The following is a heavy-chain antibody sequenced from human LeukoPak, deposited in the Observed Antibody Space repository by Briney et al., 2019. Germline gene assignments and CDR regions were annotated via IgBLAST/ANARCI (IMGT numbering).Heavy chain of an antibody. CDR1: GFTFSSYG. J-gene: IGHJ4*02. V-gene: IGHV3-30*18. D-gene: IGHD6-13*01. CDR3: AKDRDSSWYDY. CDR2: ISYDGSNK. Sequence: GGSLRLSCAASGFTFSSYGMHWVRQAPGKGLEWVAVISYDGSNKYYADSVKGRFTISRDNSKNTLYLQMNSLRAEDTAVYYCAKDRDSSWYDYWGQGTLVTVSS.